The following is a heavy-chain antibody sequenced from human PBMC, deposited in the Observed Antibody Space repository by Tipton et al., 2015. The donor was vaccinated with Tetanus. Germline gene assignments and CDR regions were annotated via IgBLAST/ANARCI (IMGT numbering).Heavy chain of an antibody. J-gene: IGHJ6*02. V-gene: IGHV1-2*02. CDR2: IDPNSGGT. CDR3: ARDRGDYIYYGMDV. Sequence: QLVQSGAEMKKPGASVKVSCKASGYTFTGYYIYWVRQAPGQGLGGMGWIDPNSGGTVYAQKFQGRVTMTRDTSISTAYMELRSLRSDDTAVYYCARDRGDYIYYGMDVWGPGTTVTVS. CDR1: GYTFTGYY. D-gene: IGHD3-22*01.